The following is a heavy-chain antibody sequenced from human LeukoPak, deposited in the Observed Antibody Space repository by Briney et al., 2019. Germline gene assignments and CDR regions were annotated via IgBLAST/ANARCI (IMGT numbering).Heavy chain of an antibody. D-gene: IGHD6-19*01. CDR2: ISSSSSYI. J-gene: IGHJ4*02. CDR3: VREIAVAGTRGDY. V-gene: IGHV3-21*01. Sequence: PGGSLRLSCAASGFTFSSYSMNWVRQAPGKGLEWVSSISSSSSYIYYADSVKGRFTISRDNAKNSLYLQMNSLRAEDTAVYYCVREIAVAGTRGDYWGQGTLVTVSS. CDR1: GFTFSSYS.